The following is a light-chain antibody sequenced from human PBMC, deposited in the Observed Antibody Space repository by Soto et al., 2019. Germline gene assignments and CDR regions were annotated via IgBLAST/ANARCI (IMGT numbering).Light chain of an antibody. CDR2: RAS. Sequence: EIQMTQSPSTLSAPVGDRVTITCRASQSISSRLAWYQQKPGKAPKVLLYRASSLESGVPSRFSGSGSGTEFTLTISTLQPDDFATYYCQQYDSYPVTFGGGSKVEIK. V-gene: IGKV1-5*03. CDR3: QQYDSYPVT. J-gene: IGKJ4*01. CDR1: QSISSR.